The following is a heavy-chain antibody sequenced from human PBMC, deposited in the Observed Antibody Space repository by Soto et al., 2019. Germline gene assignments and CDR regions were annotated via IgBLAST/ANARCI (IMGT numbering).Heavy chain of an antibody. CDR1: VGCLSVFF. CDR3: ARGSYYYDNSGYLH. CDR2: INHSGRT. Sequence: PSETLSVTCVLHVGCLSVFFWAWTRQSPGKGLEWIGEINHSGRTNLNPSLKSRVTISVDTSKKQFSLNLSSVTAADTSVYYCARGSYYYDNSGYLHWGQGTMVTVSS. D-gene: IGHD3-22*01. J-gene: IGHJ4*02. V-gene: IGHV4-34*01.